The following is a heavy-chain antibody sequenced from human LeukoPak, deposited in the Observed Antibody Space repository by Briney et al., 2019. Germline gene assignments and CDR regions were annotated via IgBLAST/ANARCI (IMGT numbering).Heavy chain of an antibody. J-gene: IGHJ4*02. CDR1: GFTFDDYA. CDR3: AKDSGPYYYDSSGYYGY. Sequence: GGSLRLSCAASGFTFDDYAMHWVRQAPGKGLEWVSGISWNSGSIGYADSVKGRFTISRDNAKNSLYLQMNSLRAEDTALYYCAKDSGPYYYDSSGYYGYWGQGTLVTVSS. CDR2: ISWNSGSI. V-gene: IGHV3-9*01. D-gene: IGHD3-22*01.